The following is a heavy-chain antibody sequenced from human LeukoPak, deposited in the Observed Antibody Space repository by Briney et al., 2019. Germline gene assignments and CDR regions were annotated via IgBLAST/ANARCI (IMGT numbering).Heavy chain of an antibody. J-gene: IGHJ3*02. CDR1: GFTFSSYS. Sequence: PGGSLRLSCAASGFTFSSYSMNWVRQAPGKGLEWVSSISSSSSYIYYADSVKGRFTISRDNAKNSLYLQMNSLRAEDTALYYCARGQWELLAAFDIWGQGTMVTVSS. CDR3: ARGQWELLAAFDI. V-gene: IGHV3-21*04. D-gene: IGHD1-26*01. CDR2: ISSSSSYI.